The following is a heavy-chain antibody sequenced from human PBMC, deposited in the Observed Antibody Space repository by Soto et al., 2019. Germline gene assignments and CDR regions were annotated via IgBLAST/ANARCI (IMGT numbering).Heavy chain of an antibody. CDR2: IRSKAYGGTT. V-gene: IGHV3-49*03. CDR3: TSSSSWDFYYYYYGMDV. D-gene: IGHD6-13*01. J-gene: IGHJ6*02. CDR1: GFTFGDYA. Sequence: GGSLRLSCTASGFTFGDYAMSWFRQAPGKGLEWVGFIRSKAYGGTTEYAASVKGRFTISRDDSKSMAYRQMNSLKTEDTAVYYCTSSSSWDFYYYYYGMDVWGQGTTVTVSS.